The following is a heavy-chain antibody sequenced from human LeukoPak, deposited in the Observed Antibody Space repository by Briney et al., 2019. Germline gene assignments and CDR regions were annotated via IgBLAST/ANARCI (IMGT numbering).Heavy chain of an antibody. CDR2: IIPIFGPA. Sequence: SVKVSCTTSGGTFSRFAISWVRQAPGQGLEWMGGIIPIFGPANYAQKFQGRVTITADESTSTAYMELSSLRSEDTALYYCAKSTYYYGSGEGSNYWYFDLWGRGTLVTVSS. CDR1: GGTFSRFA. V-gene: IGHV1-69*13. D-gene: IGHD3-10*01. CDR3: AKSTYYYGSGEGSNYWYFDL. J-gene: IGHJ2*01.